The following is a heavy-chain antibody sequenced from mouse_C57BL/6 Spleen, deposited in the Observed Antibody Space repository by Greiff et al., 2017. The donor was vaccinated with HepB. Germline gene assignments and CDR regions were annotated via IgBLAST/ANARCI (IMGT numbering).Heavy chain of an antibody. D-gene: IGHD3-3*01. V-gene: IGHV1-55*01. J-gene: IGHJ1*03. Sequence: QVQLQQPGAELVKPGASVKMSCKASGYTFTSYWITWVKQRPGQGLEWIGDIYPGSGSTNYNEKFKSKATLTVDTSSSTAYMQLSSLTSEDAAVYYCARDRDEDWYFDVWGTGTTVTVSS. CDR1: GYTFTSYW. CDR2: IYPGSGST. CDR3: ARDRDEDWYFDV.